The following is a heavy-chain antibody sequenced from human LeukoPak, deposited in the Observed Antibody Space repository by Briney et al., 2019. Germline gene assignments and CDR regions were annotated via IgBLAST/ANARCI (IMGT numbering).Heavy chain of an antibody. CDR2: IKPNSGGT. J-gene: IGHJ2*01. CDR1: GYTFIDYY. V-gene: IGHV1-2*02. D-gene: IGHD4-17*01. CDR3: AKNMGYGDYWYFDL. Sequence: ASVKVSCKASGYTFIDYYIHWVRQAPGEGLEWMGWIKPNSGGTNYAQKFQGSVTMTRDTSISTAYMELTRLNSDDTAVYYCAKNMGYGDYWYFDLWGRGTLVTVSS.